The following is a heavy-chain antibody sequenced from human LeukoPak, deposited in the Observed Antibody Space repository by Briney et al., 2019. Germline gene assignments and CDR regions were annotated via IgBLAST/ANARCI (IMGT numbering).Heavy chain of an antibody. Sequence: GGSLRLSCAASGFTVSSNYMSWVRQAPGKGLEWVSVIYSGGSTYYADSVKGRFTISRDNSKNTLYLQMNSLRAEDTAVYYCARDRRGEQWLAPSHYYYGMDVWGQGTTVTVSS. V-gene: IGHV3-66*01. CDR2: IYSGGST. CDR1: GFTVSSNY. J-gene: IGHJ6*02. CDR3: ARDRRGEQWLAPSHYYYGMDV. D-gene: IGHD6-19*01.